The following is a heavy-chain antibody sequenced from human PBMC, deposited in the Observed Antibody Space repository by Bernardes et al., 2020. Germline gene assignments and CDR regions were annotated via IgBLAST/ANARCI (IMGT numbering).Heavy chain of an antibody. J-gene: IGHJ4*02. V-gene: IGHV4-59*08. D-gene: IGHD1-26*01. Sequence: SETLSLICTVSGVSISSYHWSWLRQPPGKGLEWIGYIFYSGSTSYNPSLKSRVTISVDTSKNQFSLKLRSVTAADTAVYYCAKLMGGGSYPSFDDWGQGTLVTVFS. CDR1: GVSISSYH. CDR2: IFYSGST. CDR3: AKLMGGGSYPSFDD.